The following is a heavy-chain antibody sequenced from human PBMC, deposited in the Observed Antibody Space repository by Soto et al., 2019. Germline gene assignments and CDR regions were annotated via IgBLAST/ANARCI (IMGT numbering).Heavy chain of an antibody. J-gene: IGHJ4*02. CDR3: AKVFYYYDSSGYYYFDY. V-gene: IGHV3-23*01. Sequence: GGSLGLSWAASGFTFSGYAVSWVRQAPGKGPEWVSSISGSGSTIYYADSVKGRFTISRDNSKNTLYLQMSSLRAEDTAVYYCAKVFYYYDSSGYYYFDYWGQGTLVTVSS. CDR2: ISGSGSTI. D-gene: IGHD3-22*01. CDR1: GFTFSGYA.